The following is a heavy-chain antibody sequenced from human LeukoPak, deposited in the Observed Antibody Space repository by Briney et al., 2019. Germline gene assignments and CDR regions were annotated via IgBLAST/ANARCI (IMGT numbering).Heavy chain of an antibody. CDR1: GGSFSGYY. V-gene: IGHV4-59*01. J-gene: IGHJ4*02. Sequence: SETLSLTCAVYGGSFSGYYWSWIRQPPGKGLAWIGYICNSGSTNYNPSLKSRVTMSVDTSKNQFSLKLSSVTAADTAVYYCARERPGFGVVVTDHWGQGSLVTVSS. CDR2: ICNSGST. D-gene: IGHD3-3*01. CDR3: ARERPGFGVVVTDH.